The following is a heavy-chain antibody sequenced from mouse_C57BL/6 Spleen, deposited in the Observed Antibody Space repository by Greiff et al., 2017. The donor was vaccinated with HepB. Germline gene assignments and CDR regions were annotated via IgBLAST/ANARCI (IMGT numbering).Heavy chain of an antibody. CDR1: GYTFTSYT. V-gene: IGHV1-4*01. D-gene: IGHD2-4*01. CDR2: INPSSGYT. Sequence: VQGVESGAELARPGASVKMSCKASGYTFTSYTMHWVKQRPGQGLEWIGYINPSSGYTKYNQKFKDKATLTADKSSSTAYMQLSSLTSEDSAVYYCARWGYDYDEGVYYFDYWGQGTTLTVSS. J-gene: IGHJ2*01. CDR3: ARWGYDYDEGVYYFDY.